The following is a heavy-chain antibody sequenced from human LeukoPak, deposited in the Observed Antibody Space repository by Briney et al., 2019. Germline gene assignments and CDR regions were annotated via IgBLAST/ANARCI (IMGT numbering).Heavy chain of an antibody. CDR1: GYTFTSYG. CDR2: ISAYNGNT. CDR3: ARGGYYYDSSGYSNDAFDI. Sequence: ASVKVSCKASGYTFTSYGISWVRQAPGQGLEWMGWISAYNGNTNYAQKLQGRVTMTTDTSTSTAYMELRSLRSDDTAVYYCARGGYYYDSSGYSNDAFDIWGQGTMVTVSS. V-gene: IGHV1-18*01. J-gene: IGHJ3*02. D-gene: IGHD3-22*01.